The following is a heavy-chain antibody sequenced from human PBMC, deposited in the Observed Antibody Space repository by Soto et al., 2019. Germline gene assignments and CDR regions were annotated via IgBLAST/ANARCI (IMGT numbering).Heavy chain of an antibody. V-gene: IGHV3-23*01. Sequence: GGSLRLSCAASGFTFSSYAMSWVRQAPGKGLEWVSAISGSGGSTYYADSVKGRFTISRDNSKNTLYLQMNSLRAEDTAVYYCAKGFYYDFWSGPDAAMDVWGKGTTVTVSS. CDR2: ISGSGGST. CDR3: AKGFYYDFWSGPDAAMDV. CDR1: GFTFSSYA. J-gene: IGHJ6*03. D-gene: IGHD3-3*01.